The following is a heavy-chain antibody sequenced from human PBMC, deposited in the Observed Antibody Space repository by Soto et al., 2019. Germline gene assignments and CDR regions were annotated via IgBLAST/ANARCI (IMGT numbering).Heavy chain of an antibody. CDR1: GVTFKDYG. J-gene: IGHJ2*01. CDR3: SRDGWGSNWYFDL. CDR2: ISYDGKQT. Sequence: SGGSLRLSCGAPGVTFKDYGMHWVRQAPGKGLEWVAVISYDGKQTYYADSVKGRFTISKDKSKRTLFLQMNSLRVYDTAVYYCSRDGWGSNWYFDLWGRGTLVTVSS. D-gene: IGHD3-16*01. V-gene: IGHV3-30*03.